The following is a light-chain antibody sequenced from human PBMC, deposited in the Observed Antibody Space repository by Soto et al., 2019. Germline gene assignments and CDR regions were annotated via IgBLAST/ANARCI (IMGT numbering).Light chain of an antibody. CDR3: SSYTTSYFYV. CDR2: GVK. Sequence: QSALTQPASVSFSPGHSITISCTGSGRDIGAYDYVSLYQQHPGKAPKLLIYGVKNRPSGVSYRFSASKSAFTASLTISGLQAEDEAHYYCSSYTTSYFYVFGPGTKVTVL. J-gene: IGLJ1*01. CDR1: GRDIGAYDY. V-gene: IGLV2-14*01.